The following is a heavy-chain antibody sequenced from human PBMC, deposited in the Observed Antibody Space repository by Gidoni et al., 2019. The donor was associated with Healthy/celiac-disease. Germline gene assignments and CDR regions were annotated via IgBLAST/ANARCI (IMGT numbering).Heavy chain of an antibody. CDR3: ARTYYYYDSSGYKAFDI. D-gene: IGHD3-22*01. CDR2: IYYSGGT. J-gene: IGHJ3*02. V-gene: IGHV4-39*01. Sequence: QLQLQESGPGLVKPSETLSLTCTVSGGSISSSSYYWGWIRQPPGKGLEWIGSIYYSGGTYYNPSLKSRVTISVDTSKNQFSLKLSSVTAADTAVYYCARTYYYYDSSGYKAFDIWGQGTMVTVSS. CDR1: GGSISSSSYY.